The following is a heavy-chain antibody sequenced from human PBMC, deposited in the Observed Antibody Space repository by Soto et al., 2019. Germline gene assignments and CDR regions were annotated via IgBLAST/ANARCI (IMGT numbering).Heavy chain of an antibody. CDR1: GYTFTGYY. CDR3: ARVKVGSSSSGFDY. V-gene: IGHV1-2*02. D-gene: IGHD6-6*01. CDR2: INPNSGGT. J-gene: IGHJ4*02. Sequence: AASVKVSCKASGYTFTGYYMHWVRQAPGQGLEWMGCINPNSGGTNYAQKFQGRVTMTRDTSISTAYMELSRLRSDDTAVYYCARVKVGSSSSGFDYWGQGTLVTVSS.